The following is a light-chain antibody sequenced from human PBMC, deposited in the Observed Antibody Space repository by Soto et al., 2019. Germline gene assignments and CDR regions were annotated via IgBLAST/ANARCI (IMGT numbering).Light chain of an antibody. CDR1: SSDVGGYNY. Sequence: QSVLTQTPSASGSPGQSVTISCTGTSSDVGGYNYVSWYQQHPGKAPKLMIYEVSKRPSGVRDRFSGSKSGNTASLTVSGLQPEDEADYYCSSYAGFNNLVFGTGTKVTVL. J-gene: IGLJ1*01. CDR2: EVS. CDR3: SSYAGFNNLV. V-gene: IGLV2-8*01.